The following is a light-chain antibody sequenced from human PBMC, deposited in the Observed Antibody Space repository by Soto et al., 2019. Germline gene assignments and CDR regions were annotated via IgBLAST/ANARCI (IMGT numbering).Light chain of an antibody. Sequence: EIVLTQSPGTLSLSPGERATLSCRASQSVSSSYLAWYQQKPGQAPRLRIYGASSRATGIPDRFSGSGSGTDFALTISRLEPADFAVYYCQQYPGYTFGQGTKLEIK. CDR2: GAS. CDR1: QSVSSSY. CDR3: QQYPGYT. J-gene: IGKJ2*01. V-gene: IGKV3-20*01.